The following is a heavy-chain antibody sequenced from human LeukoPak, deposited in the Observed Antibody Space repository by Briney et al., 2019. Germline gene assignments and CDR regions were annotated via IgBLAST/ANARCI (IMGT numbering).Heavy chain of an antibody. V-gene: IGHV4-4*07. CDR2: IYTSGST. J-gene: IGHJ5*02. D-gene: IGHD3-22*01. CDR1: GGSISSYY. CDR3: ARGPDYYDSSGYYYGWFDP. Sequence: SETLSLTCTVSGGSISSYYWSWIRQPAGKGLEWIGRIYTSGSTTYNPSLKSRVTMSVDTSKNQFSLKLSSVTAADTAVYYCARGPDYYDSSGYYYGWFDPWGQGTLVTVSS.